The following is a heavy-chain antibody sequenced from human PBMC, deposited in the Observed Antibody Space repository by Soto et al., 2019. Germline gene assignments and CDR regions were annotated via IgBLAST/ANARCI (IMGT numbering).Heavy chain of an antibody. Sequence: HVHLVQSGAEVKKPGASVKVSCKGSGYAFTTYGITWVRQAPGQGLEWMGWISAHNGNTNYAQKLQGRVTVTRDTSTSTAYMELSSLRSDDTAVYYCARGRYGDYWGQGALVTVSS. J-gene: IGHJ4*02. CDR1: GYAFTTYG. CDR3: ARGRYGDY. V-gene: IGHV1-18*01. D-gene: IGHD1-1*01. CDR2: ISAHNGNT.